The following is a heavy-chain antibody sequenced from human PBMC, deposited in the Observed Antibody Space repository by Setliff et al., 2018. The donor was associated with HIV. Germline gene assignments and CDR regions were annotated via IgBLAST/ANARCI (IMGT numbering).Heavy chain of an antibody. CDR3: ARVIGDDFWSGTSNWFDP. V-gene: IGHV1-8*03. Sequence: ASVKVSCKASGYTFTSYDINWVRQATGQGLEWMGWMNPNSGNTGYAQKFQGRVTITADKPTTTAYMQIVGLTSEDTAIYYCARVIGDDFWSGTSNWFDPWGQGTVVTVPQ. CDR2: MNPNSGNT. CDR1: GYTFTSYD. D-gene: IGHD3-3*01. J-gene: IGHJ5*02.